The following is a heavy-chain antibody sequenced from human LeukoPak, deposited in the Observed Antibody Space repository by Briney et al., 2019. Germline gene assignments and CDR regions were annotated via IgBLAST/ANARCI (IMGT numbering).Heavy chain of an antibody. V-gene: IGHV1-8*03. J-gene: IGHJ3*02. Sequence: GASVKVSCKASGYTFTSYDINWVRQATEQGLEWMGWMNPNSGNTGYAQKFQGRVTITRNTSISTAYMELSSLRSEDTAVYYCAREIAARPDDAFDIWGQGTMVTVSS. CDR1: GYTFTSYD. CDR2: MNPNSGNT. CDR3: AREIAARPDDAFDI. D-gene: IGHD6-6*01.